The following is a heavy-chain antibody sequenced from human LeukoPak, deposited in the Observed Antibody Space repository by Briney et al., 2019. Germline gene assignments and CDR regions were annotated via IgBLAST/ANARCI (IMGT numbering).Heavy chain of an antibody. CDR1: GFTFDDYA. CDR2: ISWNSGSI. D-gene: IGHD6-13*01. Sequence: GGSLRLSCAASGFTFDDYAMRWVRQAPGKGLEWVSGISWNSGSIGYADSVKGRFTISRDNAKNSLYLQMNSLRAEDTALYYCAKAPRSKSYSSRSGWFDPWGQGTLVTVS. V-gene: IGHV3-9*01. CDR3: AKAPRSKSYSSRSGWFDP. J-gene: IGHJ5*02.